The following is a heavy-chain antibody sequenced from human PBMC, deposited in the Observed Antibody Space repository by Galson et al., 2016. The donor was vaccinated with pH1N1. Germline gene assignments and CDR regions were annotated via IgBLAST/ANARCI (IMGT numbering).Heavy chain of an antibody. CDR1: GGTFSSYS. CDR2: IITILGIV. CDR3: ARARLVGATIDN. D-gene: IGHD1-26*01. J-gene: IGHJ4*02. V-gene: IGHV1-69*10. Sequence: SVKVSCKASGGTFSSYSINWVRQAPGQGLEWLGGIITILGIVNYAQKFQGSVTITADKSTSTAYMELSSLKSEDTAVYYCARARLVGATIDNWGQGTLVTVSS.